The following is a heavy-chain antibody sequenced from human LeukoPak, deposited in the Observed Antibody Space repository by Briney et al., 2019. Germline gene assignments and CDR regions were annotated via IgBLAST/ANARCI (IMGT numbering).Heavy chain of an antibody. D-gene: IGHD1-26*01. V-gene: IGHV3-23*01. CDR2: ISGSGGST. J-gene: IGHJ4*02. CDR3: AKDEWELRGGYFDY. Sequence: PGGSLRLSCAASGFTFSSYAMSWVRQAPGKGLEWVSGISGSGGSTYYADSVKGRFTISRDNSKNTLYLQMNSLRAEDTAVYYCAKDEWELRGGYFDYWGQGTLVTVSS. CDR1: GFTFSSYA.